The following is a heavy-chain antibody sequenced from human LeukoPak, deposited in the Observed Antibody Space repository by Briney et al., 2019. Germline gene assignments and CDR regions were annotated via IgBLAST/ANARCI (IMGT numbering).Heavy chain of an antibody. CDR2: IYTSGST. D-gene: IGHD3-22*01. V-gene: IGHV4-61*02. CDR1: GGSISSGSYC. Sequence: SQTLSLTCTVSGGSISSGSYCWSWIRQPAGKGLEWIGRIYTSGSTNYNPSLKSRVTISVDTSKNQFSLKLSSVTAADTAVYYCARVIRTYYYDSSGYSYYYYMDVWGKGTTVTVSS. CDR3: ARVIRTYYYDSSGYSYYYYMDV. J-gene: IGHJ6*03.